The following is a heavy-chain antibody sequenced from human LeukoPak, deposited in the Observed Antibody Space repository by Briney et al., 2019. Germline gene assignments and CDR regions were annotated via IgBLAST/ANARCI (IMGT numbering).Heavy chain of an antibody. V-gene: IGHV3-15*01. Sequence: PGGSLRLSCAASGFTFSNAWMSWVRQAPGKGLEWVGRIKSKTDGCITDYAAPVKGRFTISRDDSKNTLYLQMNSLKTEDTAVYYCTSLGYCSSTSCRRGNWFDPWGQGTLVTVSS. CDR3: TSLGYCSSTSCRRGNWFDP. CDR1: GFTFSNAW. J-gene: IGHJ5*02. D-gene: IGHD2-2*01. CDR2: IKSKTDGCIT.